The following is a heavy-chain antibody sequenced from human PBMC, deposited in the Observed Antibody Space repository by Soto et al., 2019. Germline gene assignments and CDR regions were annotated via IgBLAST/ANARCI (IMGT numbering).Heavy chain of an antibody. CDR2: INHSGST. J-gene: IGHJ6*02. Sequence: KTSETLSLTCAVYGGSFSGYYWSWIRQPPGKGLEWIGEINHSGSTNYNPSLKSRVTISVDTSKNQFSLKLSSVTAADTAVYYCGRTGDSGGMDVWGQGTTVTVSS. CDR1: GGSFSGYY. D-gene: IGHD3-16*01. CDR3: GRTGDSGGMDV. V-gene: IGHV4-34*01.